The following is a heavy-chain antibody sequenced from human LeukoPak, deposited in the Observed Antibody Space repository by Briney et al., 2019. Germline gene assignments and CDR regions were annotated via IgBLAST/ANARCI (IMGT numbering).Heavy chain of an antibody. CDR1: GFTFSSYS. V-gene: IGHV3-21*01. CDR3: ARMTTVTTQLLYYYGMDV. J-gene: IGHJ6*02. CDR2: ISSSSSYI. Sequence: GGSLRLSCAASGFTFSSYSMNWVRQAPGKGLEWVSSISSSSSYIYYADSVEGRFTISRDNAKNSLYLQMNSLRAEDTAVYYCARMTTVTTQLLYYYGMDVWGQGTTVTVSS. D-gene: IGHD4-17*01.